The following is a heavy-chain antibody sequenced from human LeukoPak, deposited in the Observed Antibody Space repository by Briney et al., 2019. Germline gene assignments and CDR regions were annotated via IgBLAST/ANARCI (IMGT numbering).Heavy chain of an antibody. CDR2: ISYDGSDK. Sequence: GGSLRLSCAASGFTFSSYAMYWVRQAPGKGLEWVAVISYDGSDKFYADSVKGRFTISRDNAKNSLNLQMNSLRAEDTAVYYCARVGPWVNPDYYYYYMDVWGKGTTVTVSS. CDR1: GFTFSSYA. V-gene: IGHV3-30*04. D-gene: IGHD1-14*01. J-gene: IGHJ6*03. CDR3: ARVGPWVNPDYYYYYMDV.